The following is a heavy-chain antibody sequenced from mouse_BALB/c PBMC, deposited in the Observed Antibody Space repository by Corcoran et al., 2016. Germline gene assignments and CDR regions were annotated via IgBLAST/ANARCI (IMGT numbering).Heavy chain of an antibody. D-gene: IGHD4-1*01. Sequence: QIQLVQSGPELKKPGETVKISCKASGYTFTNNGMNWAKQAPGKGLKWMGWINTYTGEPTYADDFKGRFAFSLETSASTAYLQINNLKNEDTATYFCAEESLNWAFAYWGQGTLVTVSA. CDR3: AEESLNWAFAY. V-gene: IGHV9-3-1*01. CDR2: INTYTGEP. J-gene: IGHJ3*01. CDR1: GYTFTNNG.